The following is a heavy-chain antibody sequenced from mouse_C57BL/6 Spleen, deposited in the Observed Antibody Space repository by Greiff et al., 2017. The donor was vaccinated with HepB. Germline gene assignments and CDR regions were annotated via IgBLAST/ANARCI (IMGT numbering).Heavy chain of an antibody. D-gene: IGHD2-3*01. CDR2: IYPGSGSI. J-gene: IGHJ4*01. CDR1: GYIFTTYW. CDR3: ARNGYSTYYYAMDY. V-gene: IGHV1-55*01. Sequence: VQLQPPGAELVKPGASVKMSCKGSGYIFTTYWITWVKQRPGHGLEWIGDIYPGSGSINYNEKFKNKATLTVDKSSSTAYMQFSSLTSEDSAVYYCARNGYSTYYYAMDYWGQGTSVIVSS.